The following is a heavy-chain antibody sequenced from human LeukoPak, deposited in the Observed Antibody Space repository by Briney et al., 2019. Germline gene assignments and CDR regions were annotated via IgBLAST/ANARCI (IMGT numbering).Heavy chain of an antibody. CDR3: ARGLWELHFDY. J-gene: IGHJ4*02. D-gene: IGHD1-26*01. CDR2: IYYSGST. V-gene: IGHV4-59*12. CDR1: GGSISSYY. Sequence: SETLSLTCTVSGGSISSYYWSWIRQPPGKGLEWIGYIYYSGSTNYNPSLKSRVTISVDTSKNQFSLKLSSVTAADTAVYYCARGLWELHFDYWGQGTLVTVSS.